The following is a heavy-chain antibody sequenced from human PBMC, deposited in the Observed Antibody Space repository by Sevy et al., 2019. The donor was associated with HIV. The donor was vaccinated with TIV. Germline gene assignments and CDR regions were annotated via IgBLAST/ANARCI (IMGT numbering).Heavy chain of an antibody. V-gene: IGHV5-51*01. CDR1: GYSFTTYW. D-gene: IGHD6-19*01. Sequence: GESLKISCQGSGYSFTTYWISWVRQMPGKGLEWMGIIYPGDSDTKYNPSLQDQVSISADNSINTAYLQWNSLKASDTGMYYCARGNSGYYSDSWGQGTLVTVSS. CDR3: ARGNSGYYSDS. CDR2: IYPGDSDT. J-gene: IGHJ4*02.